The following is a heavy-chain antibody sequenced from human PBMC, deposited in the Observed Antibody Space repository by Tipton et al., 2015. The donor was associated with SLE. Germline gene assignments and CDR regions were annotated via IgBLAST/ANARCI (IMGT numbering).Heavy chain of an antibody. V-gene: IGHV4-59*12. CDR3: ARDQAGYYDSSGYHLGAFDI. D-gene: IGHD3-22*01. CDR2: IYYSGST. CDR1: GGSISSYY. Sequence: TLSLTCTVSGGSISSYYWSWIRQPPGKGLEWIGYIYYSGSTNYNPSLKSRVTISVDTSKNQFSLKLSSVTAADTAVYYCARDQAGYYDSSGYHLGAFDIWGQGTMVTVSS. J-gene: IGHJ3*02.